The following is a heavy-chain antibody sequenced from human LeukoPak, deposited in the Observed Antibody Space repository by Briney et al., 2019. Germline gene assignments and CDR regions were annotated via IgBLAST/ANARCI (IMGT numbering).Heavy chain of an antibody. Sequence: PGGSLRLSCAASGFTFDDYAMPWVRQAPGKGLEWVSGISWNSGSIGYADSVKGRFTISRDNAKNSLYLQMNSLRAEDTAVYYCAKWGDYDVLTGYYVSDYWGQGTLVTVSS. CDR1: GFTFDDYA. J-gene: IGHJ4*02. V-gene: IGHV3-9*01. D-gene: IGHD3-9*01. CDR2: ISWNSGSI. CDR3: AKWGDYDVLTGYYVSDY.